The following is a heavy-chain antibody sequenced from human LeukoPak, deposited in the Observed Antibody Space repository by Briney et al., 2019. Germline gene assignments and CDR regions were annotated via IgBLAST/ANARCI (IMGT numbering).Heavy chain of an antibody. CDR1: EFTFGSDS. CDR2: ISSGSSYI. Sequence: PGGSLRPSCAASEFTFGSDSMNCVRQAPGKGLEWVSSISSGSSYIYYEDSVRGRFTTSRDNAKNSLYLQMNSLRGEDTAVYYCARGRAPVATNNYFDYWGQGTLVTVSS. V-gene: IGHV3-21*01. J-gene: IGHJ4*02. CDR3: ARGRAPVATNNYFDY. D-gene: IGHD5-12*01.